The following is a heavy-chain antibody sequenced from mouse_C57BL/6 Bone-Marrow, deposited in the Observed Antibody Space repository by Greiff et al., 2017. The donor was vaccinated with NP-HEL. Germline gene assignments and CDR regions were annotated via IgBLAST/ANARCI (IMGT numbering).Heavy chain of an antibody. V-gene: IGHV14-2*01. Sequence: VQLKQSGAELVKPGASVKLSCTASGFNIKDYYMHWVKQRTEQGLEWIGRIDPEDGETKYAPKFKGKATITADTSSNTAYLQLSSLTSEDTAVYYCARDYGSFYYYAMDYWGQGTSVTVSS. CDR1: GFNIKDYY. J-gene: IGHJ4*01. CDR2: IDPEDGET. D-gene: IGHD1-1*01. CDR3: ARDYGSFYYYAMDY.